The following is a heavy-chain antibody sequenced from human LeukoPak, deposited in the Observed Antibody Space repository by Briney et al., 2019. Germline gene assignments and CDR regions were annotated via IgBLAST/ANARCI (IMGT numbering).Heavy chain of an antibody. D-gene: IGHD1-1*01. Sequence: SETLSLTCTVSGGSISSYYWSWIRQPPGKGLEWIGYIYYSGSTNYNPSLKSRVTISVDTSKNQFSLKLSSVTAADTAVYYCARHNDPGHAFDIWGQGTMVIVSS. CDR2: IYYSGST. J-gene: IGHJ3*02. CDR3: ARHNDPGHAFDI. CDR1: GGSISSYY. V-gene: IGHV4-59*08.